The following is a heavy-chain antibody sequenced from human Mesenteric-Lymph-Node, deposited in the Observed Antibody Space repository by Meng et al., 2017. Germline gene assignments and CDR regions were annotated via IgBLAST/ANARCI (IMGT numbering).Heavy chain of an antibody. J-gene: IGHJ6*02. CDR2: IIPIFGTA. Sequence: SAKVSCKASGGTFSSNATSWVRQAPGHGVEWMGGIIPIFGTANYAQKFQGRVTITADKSTRTTYMELSNLRSEDTAVYYCATMIIGYCSGGSCRFPYYYGMDVWGQGTTVTVSS. D-gene: IGHD2-15*01. CDR1: GGTFSSNA. V-gene: IGHV1-69*06. CDR3: ATMIIGYCSGGSCRFPYYYGMDV.